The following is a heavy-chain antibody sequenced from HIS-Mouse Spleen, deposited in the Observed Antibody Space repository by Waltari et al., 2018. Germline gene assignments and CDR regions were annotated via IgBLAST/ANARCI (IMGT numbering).Heavy chain of an antibody. CDR2: IYYSGRT. D-gene: IGHD6-13*01. J-gene: IGHJ2*01. CDR3: AREIPYSSSWYDWYFDL. CDR1: GGSISSSSYY. Sequence: QLQLQESGPGLVKPSETLSLTCTVSGGSISSSSYYWGRIRPPPGKGLGWIGSIYYSGRTYYNPSLQSRVTISVDTSKNQFSLKLSSVTAADTAVYYCAREIPYSSSWYDWYFDLWGRGTLVTVSS. V-gene: IGHV4-39*07.